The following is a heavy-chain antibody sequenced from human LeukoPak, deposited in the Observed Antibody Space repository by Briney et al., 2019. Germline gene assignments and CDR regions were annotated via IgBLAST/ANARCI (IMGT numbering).Heavy chain of an antibody. Sequence: GGSLRLSCAASGFTFSSYEMNWVRQAPGKGLEWVSSISSSSSYIYYADSVKGRFTISRDNAKNSLYLQMNSLRAEDTAVYYCARALPATVYHWGQGTLVTVSS. CDR2: ISSSSSYI. J-gene: IGHJ4*02. D-gene: IGHD2-2*01. CDR1: GFTFSSYE. V-gene: IGHV3-21*01. CDR3: ARALPATVYH.